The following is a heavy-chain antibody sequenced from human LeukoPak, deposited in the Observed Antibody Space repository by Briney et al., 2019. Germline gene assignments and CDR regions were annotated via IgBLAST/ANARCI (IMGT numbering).Heavy chain of an antibody. CDR3: ARDPRKNTRVVVIAATPDY. Sequence: PGRSLRLSCAASGSTFSSYAMHWVRQAPGKGLEWVAVISYDGSNKYYADSVKGRFTISRDNSKNTLYLQMNSLRAEDTAVYYCARDPRKNTRVVVIAATPDYWGQGTLVTVSS. D-gene: IGHD2-15*01. CDR1: GSTFSSYA. V-gene: IGHV3-30*04. J-gene: IGHJ4*02. CDR2: ISYDGSNK.